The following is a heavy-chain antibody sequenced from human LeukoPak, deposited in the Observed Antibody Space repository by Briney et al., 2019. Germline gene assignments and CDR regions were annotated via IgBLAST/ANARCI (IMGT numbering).Heavy chain of an antibody. Sequence: GGSPRLSCTASGFTFRKYQMHWVRQAPGRGLEWVAGICSHPTTHFYPVSVKAPFTVSQSNSTNTMHLQIHSLRAEDTAFYYCVREATPPGTRYLFDFWGQGALVTVSS. CDR3: VREATPPGTRYLFDF. CDR2: ICSHPTTH. J-gene: IGHJ5*01. CDR1: GFTFRKYQ. V-gene: IGHV3-30*01. D-gene: IGHD2-15*01.